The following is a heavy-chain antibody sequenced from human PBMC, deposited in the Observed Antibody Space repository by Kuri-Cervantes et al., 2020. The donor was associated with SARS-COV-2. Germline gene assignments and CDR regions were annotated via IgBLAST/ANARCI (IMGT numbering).Heavy chain of an antibody. CDR2: IKHSGST. CDR3: ARCRRIAAASRWFDP. CDR1: GGSFSGYY. Sequence: GSLRPSCAVYGGSFSGYYWSWIRQPPGKGLEWIGEIKHSGSTNYNPSLKSRVTTSVDTSKNQFSLKLSSVTAADTAVYYCARCRRIAAASRWFDPWGQGTLVTVSS. D-gene: IGHD6-13*01. V-gene: IGHV4-34*01. J-gene: IGHJ5*02.